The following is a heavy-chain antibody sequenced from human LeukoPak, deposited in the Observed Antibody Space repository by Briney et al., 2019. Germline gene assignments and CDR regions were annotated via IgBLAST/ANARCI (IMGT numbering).Heavy chain of an antibody. CDR2: INHSGST. CDR1: GGSFSGYY. D-gene: IGHD4-17*01. CDR3: AIRYGDYETVVDY. J-gene: IGHJ4*02. Sequence: PSETLSLTCAVYGGSFSGYYWSWIRQPPGKGLEWIGEINHSGSTNYNPSLKSRVTISVDTSKNLFSLKLSSVTAADTAVYYCAIRYGDYETVVDYWGQGTLVTVSS. V-gene: IGHV4-34*01.